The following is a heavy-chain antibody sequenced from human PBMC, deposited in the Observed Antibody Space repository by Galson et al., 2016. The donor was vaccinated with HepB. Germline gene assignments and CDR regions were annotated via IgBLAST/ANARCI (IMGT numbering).Heavy chain of an antibody. D-gene: IGHD6-19*01. CDR3: AKSHVGYSSGWGGHFDY. V-gene: IGHV3-30*18. CDR2: ISYDGSNK. CDR1: GFTFSSYG. Sequence: SLRLSCAASGFTFSSYGMHWVRQAPGKGLEWVAVISYDGSNKYYVDSVKGRFTISRDNSKNTLYLQMNSLRAEDTAVYYCAKSHVGYSSGWGGHFDYWGQGTLATVSS. J-gene: IGHJ4*02.